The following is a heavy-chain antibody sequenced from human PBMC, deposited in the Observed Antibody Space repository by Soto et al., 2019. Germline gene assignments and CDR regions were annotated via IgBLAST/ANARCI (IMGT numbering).Heavy chain of an antibody. V-gene: IGHV1-18*01. CDR1: GYTFTSYG. Sequence: QVHLVQSGAEVKKPGASVKVSCKASGYTFTSYGITWVRQAPGQGLEWMGWISAHNGNADYAQKLQGRVIVTRDTSTSTAYMELRSLRSDDTAVYYCARGRYGDYWGQGALVTVSS. D-gene: IGHD1-1*01. J-gene: IGHJ4*02. CDR2: ISAHNGNA. CDR3: ARGRYGDY.